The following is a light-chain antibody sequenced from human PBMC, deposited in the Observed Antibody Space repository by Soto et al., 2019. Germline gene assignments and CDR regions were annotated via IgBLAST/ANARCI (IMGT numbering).Light chain of an antibody. Sequence: EIVLTQSPGTLSLSPGERATLSCRAGQSVTSNYLAWYQQKPGQAPRLLVYGASSRATGIPDRFSGSGSGTDFTLTISRLEPEDFAAYYCHQYTSSPTFGGGTKV. CDR3: HQYTSSPT. CDR1: QSVTSNY. J-gene: IGKJ4*01. CDR2: GAS. V-gene: IGKV3-20*01.